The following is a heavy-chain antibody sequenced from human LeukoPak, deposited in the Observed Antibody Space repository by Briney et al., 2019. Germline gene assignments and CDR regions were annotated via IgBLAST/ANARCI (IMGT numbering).Heavy chain of an antibody. CDR2: IKSTNDGGTA. Sequence: GGSLRLSCAVSVFTYSKAWMRWVRQAPGKGPEWVGRIKSTNDGGTADYAAPVKGRFTISRDDSKNTLYLEMNRLKVEDTAVYYCVTELIGGSGFLPRYWGQGTLVTVSS. V-gene: IGHV3-15*01. CDR3: VTELIGGSGFLPRY. D-gene: IGHD3-3*01. CDR1: VFTYSKAW. J-gene: IGHJ4*02.